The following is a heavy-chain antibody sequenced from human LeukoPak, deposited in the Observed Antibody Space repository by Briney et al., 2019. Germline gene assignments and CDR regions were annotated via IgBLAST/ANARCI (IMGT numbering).Heavy chain of an antibody. Sequence: QSGGSLRLSCAASGFTFSSHAMSWVRQAPGKGLEWVSEISGSGGNTYYADSVKGRFTISRDNSKNTVYLQMNSLRAEDTAVYYCAKVGFSGSYDWFDPWGQGTLVTVSS. J-gene: IGHJ5*02. CDR2: ISGSGGNT. V-gene: IGHV3-23*01. CDR1: GFTFSSHA. D-gene: IGHD1-26*01. CDR3: AKVGFSGSYDWFDP.